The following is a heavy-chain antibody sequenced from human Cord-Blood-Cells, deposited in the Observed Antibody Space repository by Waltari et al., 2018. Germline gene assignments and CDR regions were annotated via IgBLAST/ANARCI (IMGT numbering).Heavy chain of an antibody. Sequence: QVQLQQWGAGLLKPSETLSLTCAVYGGSFSGYYWCWIRQPPGKGLAWIGEINHSGSTNYNPSLKSRVTISVDTSKNQFSLKLSSVTAADTAVYYCARVEYSGSSFFQHWGQGTLVTVSS. CDR3: ARVEYSGSSFFQH. CDR2: INHSGST. CDR1: GGSFSGYY. V-gene: IGHV4-34*01. J-gene: IGHJ1*01. D-gene: IGHD6-13*01.